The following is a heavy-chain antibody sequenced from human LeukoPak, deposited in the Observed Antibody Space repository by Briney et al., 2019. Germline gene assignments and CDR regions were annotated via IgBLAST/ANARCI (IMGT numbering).Heavy chain of an antibody. J-gene: IGHJ4*02. CDR3: ARGGSKSAQQLVDY. Sequence: PGGSLRLSCAASGFTISSYWMSWVRQAPGKGLEWVANIKQDGSEKYYVDSVKGRFTISRDNAKNSLYLQMNSLRAEDTAVYYCARGGSKSAQQLVDYWGQGTLVTVSS. CDR2: IKQDGSEK. V-gene: IGHV3-7*01. D-gene: IGHD6-13*01. CDR1: GFTISSYW.